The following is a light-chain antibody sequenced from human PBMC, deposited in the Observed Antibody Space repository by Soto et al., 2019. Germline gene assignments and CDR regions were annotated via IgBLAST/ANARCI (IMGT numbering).Light chain of an antibody. V-gene: IGKV3D-15*01. CDR2: GAS. Sequence: EIVITQSPSTPAVSPGERATLSCRASQSVNIYLAWYQQKPGQAPRLLIFGASSRATGIPARFSGSGSGTEFNLTISSLQSEDFAVYFCQQYDDWLRLTFGGGTKVDIK. CDR3: QQYDDWLRLT. J-gene: IGKJ4*01. CDR1: QSVNIY.